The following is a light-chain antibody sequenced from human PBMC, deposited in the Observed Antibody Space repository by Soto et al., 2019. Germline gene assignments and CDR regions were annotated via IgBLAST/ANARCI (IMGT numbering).Light chain of an antibody. CDR1: QSVSSTY. J-gene: IGKJ5*01. Sequence: EFVLTQSPGTLSLSPGERDTLSCRASQSVSSTYLAWYQQKPGQAPRLLIYDASSRATGVPDRFSGSGSGTDFTLITSGLEPEDFAVYYCQQSGDSPSITFGPGTRLEIK. CDR3: QQSGDSPSIT. V-gene: IGKV3-20*01. CDR2: DAS.